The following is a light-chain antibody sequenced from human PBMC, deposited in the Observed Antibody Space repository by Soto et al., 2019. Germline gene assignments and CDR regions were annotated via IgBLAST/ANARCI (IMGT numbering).Light chain of an antibody. CDR1: SSNIGSNH. CDR2: RNN. CDR3: AAWDYSLSGDV. J-gene: IGLJ1*01. V-gene: IGLV1-47*01. Sequence: QSVLTQPHSASGTPGQRVTISCSGSSSNIGSNHVYWYQQLPGTAPELLIYRNNQRPSGVPDRFSGSKSGTSASLAISGLRSEDEADYYCAAWDYSLSGDVFGTGTKLTVL.